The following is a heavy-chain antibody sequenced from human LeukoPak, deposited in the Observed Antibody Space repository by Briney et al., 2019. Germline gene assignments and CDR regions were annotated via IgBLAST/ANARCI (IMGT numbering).Heavy chain of an antibody. J-gene: IGHJ4*02. CDR2: IHYGGST. CDR1: GGSISNSGFH. Sequence: SETLSLTCTVSGGSISNSGFHWGWIRQAPGKGLEWIGSIHYGGSTYYNPSLRSRVTISADTSKNHFSLKLTSVTAADTAVYYCARDQTYSGSGIYTYFDYWGQGTLVTVSS. D-gene: IGHD3-10*01. CDR3: ARDQTYSGSGIYTYFDY. V-gene: IGHV4-39*02.